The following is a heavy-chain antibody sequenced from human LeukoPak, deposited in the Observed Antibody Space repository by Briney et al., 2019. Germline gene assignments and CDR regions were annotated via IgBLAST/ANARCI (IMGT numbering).Heavy chain of an antibody. CDR2: INHSGST. J-gene: IGHJ6*04. V-gene: IGHV4-34*01. D-gene: IGHD3-9*01. Sequence: SETLSLTCAVYGGSFSGYYWSWIRQPPGKGLEWIGEINHSGSTNYNPSLKSRVTISVDTPKNQFSLKLSSVTAADTAVYYCARGRYDILTGYVYYYYGMDVWGEGTTVTVSS. CDR3: ARGRYDILTGYVYYYYGMDV. CDR1: GGSFSGYY.